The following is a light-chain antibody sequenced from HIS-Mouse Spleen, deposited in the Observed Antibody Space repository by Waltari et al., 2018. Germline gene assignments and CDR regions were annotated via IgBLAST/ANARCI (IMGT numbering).Light chain of an antibody. CDR3: CSYAGSSTWV. J-gene: IGLJ3*02. CDR2: EGS. Sequence: QSALTQPASVSGSPGQSITISCPGTSRDGGSFYLVSWYQQHPGKAPKLMIYEGSKRPSGVSNRFSGSKSGNTASLTISGLQAEDEADYYCCSYAGSSTWVFGGGTKLTVL. CDR1: SRDGGSFYL. V-gene: IGLV2-23*01.